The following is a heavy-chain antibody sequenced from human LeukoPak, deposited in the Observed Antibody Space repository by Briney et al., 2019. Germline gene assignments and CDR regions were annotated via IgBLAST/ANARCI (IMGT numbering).Heavy chain of an antibody. D-gene: IGHD2-8*01. CDR3: AKDRCSNGIGCFYYYMDV. J-gene: IGHJ6*03. CDR2: IRYDGGDK. Sequence: GSLRLSCTASGLTFSSIVMHWVRQPPGKGLEWGAFIRYDGGDKSYAESLKGRFTISRYNSKNTVHLQINSLRAEDTAVYYCAKDRCSNGIGCFYYYMDVWGKGTTVTISS. CDR1: GLTFSSIV. V-gene: IGHV3-30*02.